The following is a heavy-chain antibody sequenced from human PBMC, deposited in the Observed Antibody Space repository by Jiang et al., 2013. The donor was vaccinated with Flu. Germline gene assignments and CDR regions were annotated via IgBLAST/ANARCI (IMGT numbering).Heavy chain of an antibody. J-gene: IGHJ4*02. Sequence: LLKPSETLSLTCTVSGGSISSSIFYWGWIRQPPGKGLEWIGSGYHSGSTYYHPSLKSRVIISVDTSKNQFSLKLSSVTAADTAVYYCTRSRFSSGWYWGYWGQGTLVTVSS. V-gene: IGHV4-39*01. CDR3: TRSRFSSGWYWGY. D-gene: IGHD6-19*01. CDR1: GGSISSSIFY. CDR2: GYHSGST.